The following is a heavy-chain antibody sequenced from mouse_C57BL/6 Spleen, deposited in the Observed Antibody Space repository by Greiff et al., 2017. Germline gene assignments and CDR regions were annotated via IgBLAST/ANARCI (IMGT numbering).Heavy chain of an antibody. D-gene: IGHD1-1*01. Sequence: EVQLQQSGAELVKPGASVKLSCTASGFNIQDYYMHWVKQRTEQGLEWIGRIDPEDGETKYAPNFQGKAPITADTSSNTAYLQLSSLTAEDTAVDYCARSPNFPDYYGSSPFVWGTGTTVTVSS. CDR3: ARSPNFPDYYGSSPFV. V-gene: IGHV14-2*01. CDR1: GFNIQDYY. CDR2: IDPEDGET. J-gene: IGHJ1*03.